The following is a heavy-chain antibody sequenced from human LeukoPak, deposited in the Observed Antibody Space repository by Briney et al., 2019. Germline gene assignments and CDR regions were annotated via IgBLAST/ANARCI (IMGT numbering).Heavy chain of an antibody. CDR3: ASQGSGSGSFDY. CDR2: ISYDGSNK. Sequence: GGSLRLSCAASGFTFSSYAMHWVRQAPGKGLEWVAVISYDGSNKYYADSVKGRFTISRDNAKNSLYLQMNSLRAEDTAVYYCASQGSGSGSFDYWGQGTLVTVSS. J-gene: IGHJ4*02. D-gene: IGHD6-19*01. CDR1: GFTFSSYA. V-gene: IGHV3-30-3*01.